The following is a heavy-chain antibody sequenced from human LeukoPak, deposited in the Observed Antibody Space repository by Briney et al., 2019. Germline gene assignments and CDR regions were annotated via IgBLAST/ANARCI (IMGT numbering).Heavy chain of an antibody. D-gene: IGHD6-19*01. CDR3: ARRLAVAGRGYYTMDV. V-gene: IGHV5-51*01. Sequence: GESLKISCKGSGYSFTSYWIGWVRQMPGKGLEWMGNIYPGDSDTRYSPPFQGQVTISADKSISTAYLQWSSLKASDTAMYYCARRLAVAGRGYYTMDVWGQGTTVTVSS. CDR1: GYSFTSYW. J-gene: IGHJ6*02. CDR2: IYPGDSDT.